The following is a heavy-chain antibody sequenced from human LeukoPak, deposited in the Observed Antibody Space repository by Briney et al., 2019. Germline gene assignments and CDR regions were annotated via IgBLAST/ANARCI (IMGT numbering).Heavy chain of an antibody. CDR1: GFTFSSYA. V-gene: IGHV4-59*08. D-gene: IGHD4-17*01. CDR2: IYYSGST. Sequence: GSLRLSCAASGFTFSSYAMSWIRQPPGKGLEWIGYIYYSGSTNYNPSLKSRVTISVDTSKNQFSLKLSSVTAADTAVYYCARLRYLYDYGDYVGAFDIWGQGTMVTVSS. J-gene: IGHJ3*02. CDR3: ARLRYLYDYGDYVGAFDI.